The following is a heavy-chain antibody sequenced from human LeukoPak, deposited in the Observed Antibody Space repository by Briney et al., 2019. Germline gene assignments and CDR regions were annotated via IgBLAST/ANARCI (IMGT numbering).Heavy chain of an antibody. J-gene: IGHJ4*02. CDR2: IYSSGKT. Sequence: ASETLSLTCTVSGGSINNYYWTWIRQPAGKGLEWIGRIYSSGKTNYNPSLKSRVTMSVDTSNNQLSLMMTSVTAADTAVFYCARTPQGDNYFDYWGQGHLVTVSS. D-gene: IGHD3-9*01. CDR3: ARTPQGDNYFDY. CDR1: GGSINNYY. V-gene: IGHV4-4*07.